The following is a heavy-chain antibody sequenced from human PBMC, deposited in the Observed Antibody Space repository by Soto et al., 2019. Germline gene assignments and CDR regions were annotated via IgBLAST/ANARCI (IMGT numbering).Heavy chain of an antibody. D-gene: IGHD4-17*01. Sequence: PSETLSLTCTVSGGSINSYYWSWIRQPPGKGLEWIGYIYYSGNTNYNPSLKSRVTISVDTSKNHFSLKLSSVTAADTAVYYCARDNNSGDSGDWFDPWGQGTLVTVSS. J-gene: IGHJ5*02. V-gene: IGHV4-59*01. CDR1: GGSINSYY. CDR3: ARDNNSGDSGDWFDP. CDR2: IYYSGNT.